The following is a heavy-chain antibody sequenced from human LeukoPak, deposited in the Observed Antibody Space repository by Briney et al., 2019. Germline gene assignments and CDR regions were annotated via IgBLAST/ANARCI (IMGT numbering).Heavy chain of an antibody. V-gene: IGHV4-34*01. Sequence: SETLSLTCTVSGDSMTSYYWSWIRQPPGKGLEWIGEINHSGSTNYNPSLKSRVTISVDTSKNQFSLKLSSVTAADTAVYYCARRSYGSGSYYKQNYYYYGMDVWGQGTTVTVSS. CDR2: INHSGST. CDR1: GDSMTSYY. D-gene: IGHD3-10*01. CDR3: ARRSYGSGSYYKQNYYYYGMDV. J-gene: IGHJ6*02.